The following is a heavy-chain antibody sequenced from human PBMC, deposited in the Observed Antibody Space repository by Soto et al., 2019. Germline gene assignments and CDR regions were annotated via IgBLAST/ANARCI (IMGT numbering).Heavy chain of an antibody. CDR3: AREDHSGYYYGYFDY. Sequence: ASVKVSCKASGYTFTSYGISWVRQAPGQGLEWMGWISAYNGNTNYAQKLQGRVTMTTDTSTSTAYMELRSLRSDDTAVYYCAREDHSGYYYGYFDYWGQGTLVTVSS. CDR2: ISAYNGNT. CDR1: GYTFTSYG. J-gene: IGHJ4*02. D-gene: IGHD3-22*01. V-gene: IGHV1-18*01.